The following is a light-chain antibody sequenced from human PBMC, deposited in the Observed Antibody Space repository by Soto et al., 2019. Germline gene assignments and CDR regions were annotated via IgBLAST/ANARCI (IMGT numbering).Light chain of an antibody. Sequence: QSALTQPAPVSGSPGQSITISCTGTSSDVGGYNYVSWYQQHPGTAPKLMIYEVSNRPSGLSNRFSGSKSGNTASLTISGLQAEDEADYYCSSYTSSSSLYVFGTGTKLTVL. CDR1: SSDVGGYNY. J-gene: IGLJ1*01. CDR2: EVS. V-gene: IGLV2-14*01. CDR3: SSYTSSSSLYV.